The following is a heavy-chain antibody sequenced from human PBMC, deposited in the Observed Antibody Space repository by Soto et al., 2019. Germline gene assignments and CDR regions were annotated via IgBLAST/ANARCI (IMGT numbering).Heavy chain of an antibody. CDR3: AFNSGSGSYYFDY. CDR1: GFTFSSYA. D-gene: IGHD3-10*01. J-gene: IGHJ4*02. V-gene: IGHV3-23*01. CDR2: ISGGGETT. Sequence: HPGGSLRLSCAASGFTFSSYAMWWVRQAPGKGLECVSAISGGGETTYYADSVKGRFTISRDNSKNTLYLQMNSLRAEDTAVYYCAFNSGSGSYYFDYWGQGTLVTSPQ.